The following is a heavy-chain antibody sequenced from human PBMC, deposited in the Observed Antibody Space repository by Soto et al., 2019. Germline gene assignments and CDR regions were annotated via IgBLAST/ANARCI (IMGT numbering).Heavy chain of an antibody. D-gene: IGHD1-26*01. J-gene: IGHJ6*02. Sequence: LRLSCSASGFTFSRYTMNWVRQAPVKGLEWVSSISSNGNYLYYADSVKGRFTISRDNAQNSLYLQLTTLKAADTAVYFCVREHEELVIQPFYGLDVWGLGTTVTVSS. CDR2: ISSNGNYL. CDR1: GFTFSRYT. CDR3: VREHEELVIQPFYGLDV. V-gene: IGHV3-21*01.